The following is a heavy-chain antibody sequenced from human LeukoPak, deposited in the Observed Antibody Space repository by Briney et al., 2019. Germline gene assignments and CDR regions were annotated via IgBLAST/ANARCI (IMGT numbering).Heavy chain of an antibody. D-gene: IGHD3-3*01. CDR3: AKGYDFWSGPFDY. CDR1: GFTFDDXA. Sequence: XASGFTFDDXAXXWXRXAPXKXXXXXSGISWNSGSIGYADSVKGRFTISRDNAKNSLYLQMNSLRAEDMALYYCAKGYDFWSGPFDYWGQGTLVTVSS. CDR2: ISWNSGSI. J-gene: IGHJ4*02. V-gene: IGHV3-9*03.